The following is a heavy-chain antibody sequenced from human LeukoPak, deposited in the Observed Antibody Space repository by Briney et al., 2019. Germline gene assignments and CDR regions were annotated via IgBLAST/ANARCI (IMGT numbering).Heavy chain of an antibody. CDR1: GFTFSNYN. J-gene: IGHJ4*01. Sequence: GGSLRLSCAASGFTFSNYNMNWVRQAPGKGLEWISYISRSSSTIYYADSVKGRFTISRDNAKNSLYLQMNSLRAEDTAVYYCARAVGYMGFLVYWGHRALVTVSS. CDR3: ARAVGYMGFLVY. D-gene: IGHD5-18*01. V-gene: IGHV3-48*01. CDR2: ISRSSSTI.